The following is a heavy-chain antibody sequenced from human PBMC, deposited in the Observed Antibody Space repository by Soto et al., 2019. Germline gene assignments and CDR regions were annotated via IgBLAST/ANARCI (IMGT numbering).Heavy chain of an antibody. D-gene: IGHD3-10*01. Sequence: PSETLSLTCTVSGGSISSYYWSWIRQPPGKGLEWIGYIYYSRSTNYNPSLKSRVTISVDTSKNQFSLKLSSVTAADTAVYYCARDGSGRSKGWFDLCGQGTLVTVSS. CDR1: GGSISSYY. CDR2: IYYSRST. V-gene: IGHV4-59*01. CDR3: ARDGSGRSKGWFDL. J-gene: IGHJ5*02.